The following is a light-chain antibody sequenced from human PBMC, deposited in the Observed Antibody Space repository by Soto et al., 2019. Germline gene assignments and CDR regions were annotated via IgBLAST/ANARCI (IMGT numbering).Light chain of an antibody. CDR1: QTISSW. Sequence: DIQMTQSPSTLSGSVGDRVTITCRASQTISSWLAWYQQKPEKAPKLLIYKASTLKSGVPSRFSGSGSGTEFTLTISSLQPEDFATYYCQQYDSYPLTFGGGTRVEIK. V-gene: IGKV1-5*03. J-gene: IGKJ4*01. CDR2: KAS. CDR3: QQYDSYPLT.